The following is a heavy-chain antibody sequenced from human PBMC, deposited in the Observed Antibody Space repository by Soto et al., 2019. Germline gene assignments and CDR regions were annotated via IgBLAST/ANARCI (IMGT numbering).Heavy chain of an antibody. Sequence: SETLSLTCTVSGGSISSGDYYWSWIRQPPGKGLEWIGYIYYSGSTYYNPSLKSRVTISVDTSKNQFSLKLSSVTAADTAVYYCARSNISHGSGSCLFDYWGQGTLVTVSS. CDR3: ARSNISHGSGSCLFDY. J-gene: IGHJ4*02. CDR1: GGSISSGDYY. CDR2: IYYSGST. V-gene: IGHV4-30-4*01. D-gene: IGHD3-10*01.